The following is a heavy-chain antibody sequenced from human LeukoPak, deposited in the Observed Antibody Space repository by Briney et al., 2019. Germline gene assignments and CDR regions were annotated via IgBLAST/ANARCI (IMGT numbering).Heavy chain of an antibody. CDR1: GFTVSSNH. D-gene: IGHD2-15*01. J-gene: IGHJ4*02. V-gene: IGHV3-53*01. CDR3: ARGFCSGGSCYPFYFDY. CDR2: IYSGGTT. Sequence: GGALRLSCAASGFTVSSNHMSWVRQAPGKGLEWVSVIYSGGTTYYADSVKGRFTISRDNSKNTLYLQMNSLRVEDTAVYYCARGFCSGGSCYPFYFDYWGQGTLVTVSS.